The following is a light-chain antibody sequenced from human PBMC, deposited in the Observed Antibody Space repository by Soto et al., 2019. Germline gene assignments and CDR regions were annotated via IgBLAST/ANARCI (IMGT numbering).Light chain of an antibody. CDR1: QSVSSSY. CDR2: GAS. V-gene: IGKV3-20*01. J-gene: IGKJ1*01. Sequence: EIVLTQSPGTLSLSPGERATLSCRASQSVSSSYLAWYQQKPGQAPRLLIYGASSRATGIPDRFSGSGSGTDFPLPISRLEPXDFXXXXXXXXXXSRGTFGQGTKGEI. CDR3: XXXXXSRGT.